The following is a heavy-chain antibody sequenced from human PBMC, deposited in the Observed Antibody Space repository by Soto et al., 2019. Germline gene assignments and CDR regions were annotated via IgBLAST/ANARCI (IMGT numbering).Heavy chain of an antibody. CDR3: VRTARQGAVAPHWFDR. Sequence: SETLSLTCTVSGASISSTDYYWSWIRQAPGKGLEWIGYVYYTGSTYYNPSLMSRLTISVDTSKNQFSLKLTSVTAAETAVYYCVRTARQGAVAPHWFDRWGQGTQVTVSS. J-gene: IGHJ5*02. D-gene: IGHD2-21*02. CDR1: GASISSTDYY. V-gene: IGHV4-30-4*01. CDR2: VYYTGST.